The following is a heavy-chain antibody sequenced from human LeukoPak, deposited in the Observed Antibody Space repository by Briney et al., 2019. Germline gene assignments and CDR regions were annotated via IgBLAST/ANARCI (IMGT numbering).Heavy chain of an antibody. CDR3: ARAASFCRSASCHDY. Sequence: ASVKVSCKASGYTFTNYGISWVRQAPGQGLEWMGWISAYNGNTDYAQKLQGRVTMTTDTSTSTAYMELRSLRSDDKAVYYCARAASFCRSASCHDYWGQGTLVTVSP. CDR2: ISAYNGNT. CDR1: GYTFTNYG. V-gene: IGHV1-18*01. D-gene: IGHD2-2*01. J-gene: IGHJ4*02.